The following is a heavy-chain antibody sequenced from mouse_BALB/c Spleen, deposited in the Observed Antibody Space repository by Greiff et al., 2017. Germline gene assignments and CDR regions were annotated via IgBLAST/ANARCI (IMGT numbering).Heavy chain of an antibody. V-gene: IGHV5-12-2*01. CDR3: ARHEGLWPSMDY. Sequence: EVMLVESGGGLVQPGGSLKLSCAASGFTFSSYTMSWVRQTPEKRLEWVAYISNGGGSTYYPDTVKGRFTISRDNAKNTLYLQMSSLKSEDTAMYYCARHEGLWPSMDYWGQGTSVTVSS. CDR2: ISNGGGST. D-gene: IGHD1-1*02. J-gene: IGHJ4*01. CDR1: GFTFSSYT.